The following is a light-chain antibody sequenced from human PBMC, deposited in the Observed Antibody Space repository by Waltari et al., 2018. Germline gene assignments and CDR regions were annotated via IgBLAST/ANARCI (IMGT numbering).Light chain of an antibody. Sequence: SFVLTQPPSVSLAPGKTARITCGGNNIGSYGVHWYQQRPGQAPVLVIHYDEARPSGSPGRFSGSNSGNTATLTSRRVEAGDEADYYCQVWDTAQGVFGGGTKLTVL. CDR1: NIGSYG. V-gene: IGLV3-21*01. CDR2: YDE. CDR3: QVWDTAQGV. J-gene: IGLJ3*02.